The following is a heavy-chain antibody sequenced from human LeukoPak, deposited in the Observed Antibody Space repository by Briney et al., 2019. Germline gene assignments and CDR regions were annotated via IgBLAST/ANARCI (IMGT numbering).Heavy chain of an antibody. CDR3: ARIRGLPSSSRPELNWFDP. D-gene: IGHD6-13*01. J-gene: IGHJ5*02. CDR2: INPNSGGT. V-gene: IGHV1-2*02. Sequence: GASVKVSCKASGYTFTGYYMHWVRQAPGQGLEWMGWINPNSGGTNYAQKFQGRVTMTRDTSISTAYMELRSLRSDDTAVYYCARIRGLPSSSRPELNWFDPWGQGTLVTVSS. CDR1: GYTFTGYY.